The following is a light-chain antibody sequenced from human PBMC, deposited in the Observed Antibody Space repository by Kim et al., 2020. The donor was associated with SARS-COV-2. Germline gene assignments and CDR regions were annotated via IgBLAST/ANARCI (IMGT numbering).Light chain of an antibody. CDR1: QSVSSY. V-gene: IGKV3-11*01. CDR3: QQRSNWALT. J-gene: IGKJ4*01. Sequence: FAPGERATLSCRASQSVSSYLAWYQQKPGQAPRLLIYDASNRATGIPARFSGSGSGTDFTLTISSLEPEDFAVYYCQQRSNWALTFGGGTKVDIK. CDR2: DAS.